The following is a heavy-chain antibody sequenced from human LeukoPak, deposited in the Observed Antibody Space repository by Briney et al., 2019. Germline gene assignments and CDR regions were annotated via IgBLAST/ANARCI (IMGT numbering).Heavy chain of an antibody. D-gene: IGHD3-22*01. CDR2: INPNSGVT. V-gene: IGHV1-2*04. CDR3: ARGMYSNGGYIDH. CDR1: GYTFTGYY. J-gene: IGHJ4*02. Sequence: ASVKVSCKASGYTFTGYYMNWVRQAPGQGLEWMGWINPNSGVTNYAQKFQDWVTMTMDTSISTAYLDLRRLTSDDTAVYYCARGMYSNGGYIDHWGQGTLVTVSS.